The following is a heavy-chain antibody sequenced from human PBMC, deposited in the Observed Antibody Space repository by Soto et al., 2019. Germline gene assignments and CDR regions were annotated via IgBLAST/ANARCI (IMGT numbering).Heavy chain of an antibody. CDR3: ARDKITGLFDY. D-gene: IGHD2-8*02. CDR2: INHSGST. J-gene: IGHJ4*02. CDR1: GGSFSGYY. V-gene: IGHV4-34*01. Sequence: QVQLQQWGAGLLKPSETLSLTCAVYGGSFSGYYWTWIRQPPGTGLEWIGEINHSGSTNYNPSLKRRVTISVDTSKNQFSLKLTAVTAADTAVDYCARDKITGLFDYWGQGTLVTVDS.